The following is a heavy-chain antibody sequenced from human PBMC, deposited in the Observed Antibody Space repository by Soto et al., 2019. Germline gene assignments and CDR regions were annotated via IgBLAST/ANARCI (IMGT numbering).Heavy chain of an antibody. V-gene: IGHV3-53*01. CDR1: GLSVSGSN. Sequence: VGSLRLSCVASGLSVSGSNIYWVRQAAGKGLEWVSVMYSGGSTVNADSVKSRFTVSSDKSKNTLYLQMNSLRVEDTAVYYCAKLNTTVVDHFDCWGQGTLVTVSS. CDR2: MYSGGST. D-gene: IGHD5-18*01. J-gene: IGHJ4*02. CDR3: AKLNTTVVDHFDC.